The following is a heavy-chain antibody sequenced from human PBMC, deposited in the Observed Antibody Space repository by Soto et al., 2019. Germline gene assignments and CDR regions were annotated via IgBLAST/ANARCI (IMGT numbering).Heavy chain of an antibody. V-gene: IGHV3-23*01. CDR3: AKDSPSYTTSPFYFDS. Sequence: GGSLRLSCAAYGFDFNKYAMTWVRQAPGKGLQWVSSITSNGDSTYYADSVKGRFTTSRDNSKNTLYLQMNSLRADDTAVFYCAKDSPSYTTSPFYFDSWGQGTLVTVS. J-gene: IGHJ4*02. CDR2: ITSNGDST. D-gene: IGHD2-2*02. CDR1: GFDFNKYA.